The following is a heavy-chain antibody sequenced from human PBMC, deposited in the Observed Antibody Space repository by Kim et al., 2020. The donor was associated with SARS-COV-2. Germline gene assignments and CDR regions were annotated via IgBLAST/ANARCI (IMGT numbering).Heavy chain of an antibody. CDR2: IYHSGST. CDR3: ARDAYGSGSYSSYFDY. V-gene: IGHV4-4*02. J-gene: IGHJ4*02. Sequence: SETLSLTCAVSGGSISSSNWWSWVRQPPGKGLEWIGEIYHSGSTNYNPSLKSRVTISVNKSKNQFSLKLSSVTAADTAVYYCARDAYGSGSYSSYFDYWGQRTLVTVSS. CDR1: GGSISSSNW. D-gene: IGHD3-10*01.